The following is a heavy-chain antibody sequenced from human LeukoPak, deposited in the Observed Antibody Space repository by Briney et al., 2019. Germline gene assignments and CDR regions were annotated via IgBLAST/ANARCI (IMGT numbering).Heavy chain of an antibody. CDR2: INHSGST. J-gene: IGHJ6*02. V-gene: IGHV4-34*01. Sequence: NPSETLSLTCAVYGGSFSGYYWSWIRQPPGKGLEWIGEINHSGSTNYNPSLKSRATISVDTSKNQFSLKLSSVTAADTAVYYCASYYDHYYYYGMDVWGQGTTVTVSS. D-gene: IGHD3-3*01. CDR3: ASYYDHYYYYGMDV. CDR1: GGSFSGYY.